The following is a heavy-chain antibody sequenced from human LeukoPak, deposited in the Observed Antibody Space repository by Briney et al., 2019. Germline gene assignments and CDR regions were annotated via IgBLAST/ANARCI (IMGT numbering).Heavy chain of an antibody. D-gene: IGHD6-25*01. CDR2: ISAYYGNT. Sequence: ASVKVSCKASGYTFTSYGISWVRQAPGQGLEWMGRISAYYGNTNYAQNLQGRVTMTTDTSTSTAYMELRSLRSDDTAVYYCARVGRGYDAFDIWGQGTMVTVSS. V-gene: IGHV1-18*01. CDR3: ARVGRGYDAFDI. CDR1: GYTFTSYG. J-gene: IGHJ3*02.